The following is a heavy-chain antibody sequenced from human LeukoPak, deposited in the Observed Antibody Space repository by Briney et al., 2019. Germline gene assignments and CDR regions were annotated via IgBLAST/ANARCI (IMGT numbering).Heavy chain of an antibody. CDR2: INPNSGGT. Sequence: ASVKVSCKASGYTFTGYYMYWVRQAPGQGLEWMGRINPNSGGTNYAQKFQGRVTMTRDTSTSTAYVELSRLTSDDTAVYYCARGSGGWYKFDYWGRGTLVTVSS. D-gene: IGHD6-19*01. J-gene: IGHJ4*02. CDR1: GYTFTGYY. V-gene: IGHV1-2*06. CDR3: ARGSGGWYKFDY.